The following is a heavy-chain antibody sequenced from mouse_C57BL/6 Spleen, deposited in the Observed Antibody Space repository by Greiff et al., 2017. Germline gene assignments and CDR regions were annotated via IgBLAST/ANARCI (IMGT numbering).Heavy chain of an antibody. CDR2: IHPNSGST. D-gene: IGHD2-4*01. Sequence: QVQLQQPGAELVKPGASVKLSCKASGYTFTSYWMHWVKQRPGQGLEWIGMIHPNSGSTNYNEKFKSKATLTVDKSSSTAYMQLSSLTSEDSAVYYCARSRDYDYDYWYFDVWGTGTTVTVSS. CDR3: ARSRDYDYDYWYFDV. CDR1: GYTFTSYW. V-gene: IGHV1-64*01. J-gene: IGHJ1*03.